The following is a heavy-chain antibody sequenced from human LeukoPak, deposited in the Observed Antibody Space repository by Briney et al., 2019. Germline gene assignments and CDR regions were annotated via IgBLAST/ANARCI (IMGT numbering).Heavy chain of an antibody. D-gene: IGHD6-13*01. CDR1: GFTFSSYS. CDR2: ISSSSSYI. V-gene: IGHV3-21*01. CDR3: ARVKNHRGIAVAGSDY. J-gene: IGHJ4*02. Sequence: GRSLRLSCAASGFTFSSYSMNWVRQAPGKGLEWVSSISSSSSYIYYADSVKGRFTISRDNAKNSLYLQMNSLRAEDTAVYYCARVKNHRGIAVAGSDYWGQGTLVTVSS.